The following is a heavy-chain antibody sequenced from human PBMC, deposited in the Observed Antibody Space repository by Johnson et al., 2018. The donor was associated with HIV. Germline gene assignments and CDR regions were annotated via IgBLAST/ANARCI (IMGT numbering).Heavy chain of an antibody. V-gene: IGHV3-30*03. CDR2: ISYDGSKK. CDR3: ARAGGYSSSWNAFDI. CDR1: GFTFSSHG. D-gene: IGHD6-13*01. J-gene: IGHJ3*02. Sequence: QVQLLESGGGLVQPGGSLRLSCAASGFTFSSHGMHWVRQAPGKGLAWVAVISYDGSKKYNADSVKGRFTISRDNSKNTLYLQMNSLRAEDTAVYYCARAGGYSSSWNAFDIWGQGTMVTVSS.